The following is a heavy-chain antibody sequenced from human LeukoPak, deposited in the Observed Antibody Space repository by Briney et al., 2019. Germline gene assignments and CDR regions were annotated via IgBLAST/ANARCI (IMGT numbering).Heavy chain of an antibody. D-gene: IGHD3-3*01. V-gene: IGHV1-2*02. J-gene: IGHJ5*02. Sequence: ASVKVSCKASGYTFTGYCMHWVRQAPGQGLEWMGWINPNSGGTNYAQKFQGRVTMTRDTSISTAYMELTRLRSDDTAVYYCAGLDYDFWGGYHSEDWFDPWGQGTLVIVSS. CDR2: INPNSGGT. CDR3: AGLDYDFWGGYHSEDWFDP. CDR1: GYTFTGYC.